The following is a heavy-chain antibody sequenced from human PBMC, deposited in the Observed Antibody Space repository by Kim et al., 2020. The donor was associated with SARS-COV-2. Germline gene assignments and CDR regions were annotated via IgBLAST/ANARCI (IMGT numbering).Heavy chain of an antibody. V-gene: IGHV4-4*07. D-gene: IGHD1-1*01. J-gene: IGHJ2*01. CDR3: ARGRLEHYWYFDL. Sequence: SNPTRKSGVTMSVDTSKSQFSRRLSSVTAADTAVYYCARGRLEHYWYFDLWGRGTLVTVSS.